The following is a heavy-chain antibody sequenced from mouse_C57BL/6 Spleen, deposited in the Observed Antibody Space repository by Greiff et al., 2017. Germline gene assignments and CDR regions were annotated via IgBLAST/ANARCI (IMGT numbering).Heavy chain of an antibody. CDR2: INYDGSST. CDR1: GFTFSDYY. D-gene: IGHD1-3*01. Sequence: EVMLVESEGGLVQPGSSMKLSCTASGFTFSDYYMAWVRQVPEKGLEWVANINYDGSSTYYLDSLKSRFIISRDNAKNILYLQMSSLKSEDTATYYCAREKWDGDWYFDVWGTGTTVTVSS. J-gene: IGHJ1*03. CDR3: AREKWDGDWYFDV. V-gene: IGHV5-16*01.